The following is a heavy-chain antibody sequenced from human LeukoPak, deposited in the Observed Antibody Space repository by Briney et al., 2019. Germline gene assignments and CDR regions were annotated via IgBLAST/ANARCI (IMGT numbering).Heavy chain of an antibody. Sequence: GGSLRLSCVASGFTFSNYAMTWVRQAPGKGLEWVSTISGSGSSTYYADSVKGRFTISRDNSKNTLYLQMNSLRAEDTAVYYCAKVPSTYSCSCYWGQGTLVTVSS. CDR1: GFTFSNYA. V-gene: IGHV3-23*01. J-gene: IGHJ4*02. CDR3: AKVPSTYSCSCY. D-gene: IGHD6-13*01. CDR2: ISGSGSST.